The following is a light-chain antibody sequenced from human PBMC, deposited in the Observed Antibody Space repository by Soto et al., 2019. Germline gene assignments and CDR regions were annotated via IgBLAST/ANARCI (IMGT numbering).Light chain of an antibody. Sequence: DIQMTQSPSTLSASVGDRVTITCRASQSVSTWLAWYQQKPGKAPQVLISMASTLESGVPSRFSGSGSGTEFTLTINSLQSEDFAVYYCQRYNNWPLTFGGGTKVESK. CDR3: QRYNNWPLT. CDR2: MAS. J-gene: IGKJ4*01. CDR1: QSVSTW. V-gene: IGKV1-5*03.